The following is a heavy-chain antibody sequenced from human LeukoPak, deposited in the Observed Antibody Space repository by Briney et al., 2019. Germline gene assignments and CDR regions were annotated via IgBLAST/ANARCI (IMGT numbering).Heavy chain of an antibody. CDR1: GYSFTSYW. V-gene: IGHV5-51*01. Sequence: GESLKICCKGSGYSFTSYWIGWVRQMPGKGLEWMGIIYPGDSDTRYSPSFQGQVTISADKSISTAYLQWSSLKASDTAMYYCARHGYSGSLYTGSYYYYMDVWGKGTTVTVSS. D-gene: IGHD5-12*01. CDR2: IYPGDSDT. CDR3: ARHGYSGSLYTGSYYYYMDV. J-gene: IGHJ6*03.